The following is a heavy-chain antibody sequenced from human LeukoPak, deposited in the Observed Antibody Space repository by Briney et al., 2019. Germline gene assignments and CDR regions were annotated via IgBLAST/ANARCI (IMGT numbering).Heavy chain of an antibody. J-gene: IGHJ5*02. D-gene: IGHD6-6*01. Sequence: PGRSLRLSCAASGFTFSNYGMHWVRQAPGKGLEGVALISYDGSSKYYADSVRGRFTISRDNSKNTLYLQMNSLRAEDTAVYYCAKVGGWQLVSPPRDPWGQGTLVTVSS. CDR3: AKVGGWQLVSPPRDP. V-gene: IGHV3-30*18. CDR1: GFTFSNYG. CDR2: ISYDGSSK.